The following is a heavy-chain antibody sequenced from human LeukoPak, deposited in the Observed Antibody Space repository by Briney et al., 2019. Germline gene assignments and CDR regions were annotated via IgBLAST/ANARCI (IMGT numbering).Heavy chain of an antibody. J-gene: IGHJ4*02. CDR2: ISGSGGGT. CDR3: AKATYSSSWNLYFDY. V-gene: IGHV3-23*01. CDR1: GFSFSGYA. D-gene: IGHD6-13*01. Sequence: GGSLRLSCATSGFSFSGYAMSWVRQAPGKGLEWVSSISGSGGGTYYADSVNGRFTISRDNSKNTLYLQMNSLRAEGTAVYYCAKATYSSSWNLYFDYWGQGTLVTVSS.